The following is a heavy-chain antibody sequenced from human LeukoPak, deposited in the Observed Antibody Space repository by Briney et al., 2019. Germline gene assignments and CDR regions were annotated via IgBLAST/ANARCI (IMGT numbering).Heavy chain of an antibody. V-gene: IGHV3-23*01. D-gene: IGHD1-26*01. CDR2: ISGSDGST. CDR1: GFTFSSYV. Sequence: GGSLRLSCAASGFTFSSYVKSWVRQAPGKGLEWVSAISGSDGSTYYADSVKGRFTISRDSSKNTLYLQMNSLRAEDTAIYYCAKDGGTYSEYFQHWGQGTLVTVSS. J-gene: IGHJ1*01. CDR3: AKDGGTYSEYFQH.